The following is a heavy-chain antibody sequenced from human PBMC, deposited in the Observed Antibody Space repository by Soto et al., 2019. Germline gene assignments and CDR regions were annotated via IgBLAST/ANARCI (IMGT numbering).Heavy chain of an antibody. Sequence: GGSLRLSCAASGFTFSSYGMHWVRQAPGKGLEWVAVISYDGSNKYYADSVKGRFTISRDNSKNTLYLQMNSLRAEDTAVYYCANLIGYSGYDLDYWGQGTLVTVSS. CDR3: ANLIGYSGYDLDY. CDR1: GFTFSSYG. V-gene: IGHV3-30*18. CDR2: ISYDGSNK. J-gene: IGHJ4*02. D-gene: IGHD5-12*01.